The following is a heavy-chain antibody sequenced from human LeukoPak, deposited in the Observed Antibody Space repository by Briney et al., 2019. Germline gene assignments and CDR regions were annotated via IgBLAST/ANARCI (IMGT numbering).Heavy chain of an antibody. CDR2: ISYDGSNK. CDR3: AKVSILGYCSSTSCHPRDYYYGMDV. Sequence: PGGSLRLSCAASGFTFSSYGMHWVRQAPGKGLEWVAVISYDGSNKYYADSVKGRFTISRDNSKNTLYLQMNSLRAEDTAVYYCAKVSILGYCSSTSCHPRDYYYGMDVWGQGTLVTVSS. J-gene: IGHJ6*02. V-gene: IGHV3-30*18. CDR1: GFTFSSYG. D-gene: IGHD2-2*01.